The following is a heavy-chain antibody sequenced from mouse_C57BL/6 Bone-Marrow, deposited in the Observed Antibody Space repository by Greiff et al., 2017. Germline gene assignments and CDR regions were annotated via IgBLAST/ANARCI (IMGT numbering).Heavy chain of an antibody. V-gene: IGHV1-63*01. CDR3: ARHSSCSYYYAMDY. D-gene: IGHD3-2*02. CDR2: IYPGGGYT. J-gene: IGHJ4*01. CDR1: GNTFTNYW. Sequence: QVQLQQSGAELVRPGTSVKMSCKASGNTFTNYWIGWAKQRPGHGLEWIGDIYPGGGYTNYNEKFKGKATLTADKSSSTDYMQFSSLTSEDSAIYDCARHSSCSYYYAMDYWGQGTSVTVAS.